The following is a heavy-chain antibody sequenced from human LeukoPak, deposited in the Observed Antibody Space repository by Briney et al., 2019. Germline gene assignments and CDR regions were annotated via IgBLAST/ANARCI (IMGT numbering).Heavy chain of an antibody. J-gene: IGHJ6*03. CDR1: GFTFSGSA. D-gene: IGHD3-10*01. CDR2: IRSKANSYAT. CDR3: TRHGDYYGSGSYYQYYYYYMDV. V-gene: IGHV3-73*01. Sequence: GGSLRLSCAASGFTFSGSAMHWVRQASGKGLEWVGRIRSKANSYATAYAASGKGRFTISRDDSKNTAYLQMNSLKTEDTAVYYCTRHGDYYGSGSYYQYYYYYMDVWGKGTTVTVSS.